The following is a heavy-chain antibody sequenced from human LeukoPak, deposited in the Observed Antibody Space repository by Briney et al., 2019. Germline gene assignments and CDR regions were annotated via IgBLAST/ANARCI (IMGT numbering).Heavy chain of an antibody. J-gene: IGHJ5*02. CDR2: TYYRSKWYN. V-gene: IGHV6-1*01. CDR3: ARRLTQYDCFDP. Sequence: SQTLSLTCAISGDGVSSNSAAWNWIRQSPSRGLEWLGRTYYRSKWYNDYAVSVKSRVTIKPDTSKNQLSLQLNSVTPEDTAVYYCARRLTQYDCFDPWGQGILVTVSS. D-gene: IGHD2-2*01. CDR1: GDGVSSNSAA.